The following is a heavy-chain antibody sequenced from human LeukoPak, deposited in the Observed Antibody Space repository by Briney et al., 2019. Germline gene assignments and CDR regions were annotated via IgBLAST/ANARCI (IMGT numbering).Heavy chain of an antibody. CDR1: GGSFSGYY. Sequence: PSETLSLTCAVYGGSFSGYYWSWIRQPPGKGLEWIGEINHSGSTNYNPSLKSRVTISVDTSKNQFSLTLSYVPDADTDVYYCARSPRWDYSGQGTLVTVSS. V-gene: IGHV4-34*01. D-gene: IGHD4-23*01. J-gene: IGHJ4*02. CDR3: ARSPRWDY. CDR2: INHSGST.